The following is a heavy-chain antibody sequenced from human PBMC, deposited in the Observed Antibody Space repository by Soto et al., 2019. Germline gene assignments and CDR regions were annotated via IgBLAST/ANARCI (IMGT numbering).Heavy chain of an antibody. Sequence: EVQLLESGGGLVQPGGSLRLSCAASGFTFSNYAMNWGRQAPGKGLEWVSSIGTGGDTNYADSVKGRFTISRDNSRDKQYLQMNSLRAEDTALYYCAKNYYFDNWGKGTLVTVSS. CDR3: AKNYYFDN. V-gene: IGHV3-23*01. J-gene: IGHJ4*02. CDR1: GFTFSNYA. CDR2: IGTGGDT.